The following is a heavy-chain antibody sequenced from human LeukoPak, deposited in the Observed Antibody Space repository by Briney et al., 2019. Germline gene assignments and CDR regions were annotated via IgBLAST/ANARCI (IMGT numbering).Heavy chain of an antibody. J-gene: IGHJ4*02. D-gene: IGHD6-19*01. CDR2: ISSSSSYI. V-gene: IGHV3-21*01. CDR3: ARGPVAGTGIHDY. CDR1: GFTFSSYS. Sequence: GGSLRLSCAASGFTFSSYSMNWVRQAPGKGLEWVSSISSSSSYIYYADSVKGRFTISRDNAKNSLYLQINSLRAEDTAVYYCARGPVAGTGIHDYWGQGTLVTVSS.